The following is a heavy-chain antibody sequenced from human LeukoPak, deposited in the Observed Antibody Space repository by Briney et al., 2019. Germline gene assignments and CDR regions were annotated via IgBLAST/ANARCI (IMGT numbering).Heavy chain of an antibody. CDR2: ISNSDGTI. V-gene: IGHV3-11*04. D-gene: IGHD6-13*01. CDR3: AKDRSIAADLDFDY. J-gene: IGHJ4*02. Sequence: GGSLRLSCAASGFTFGAYYMSWIRQAPGKGLEWVSYISNSDGTIWYADSVKGRFTISRDNSKNTLYLQMNSLRAEDTAVYYCAKDRSIAADLDFDYWGQGTLVTVSS. CDR1: GFTFGAYY.